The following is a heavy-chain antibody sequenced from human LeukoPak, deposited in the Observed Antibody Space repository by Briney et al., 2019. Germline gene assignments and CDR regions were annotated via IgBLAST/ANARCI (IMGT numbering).Heavy chain of an antibody. J-gene: IGHJ4*02. CDR1: GGSISSYY. CDR2: IYYSGST. V-gene: IGHV4-59*01. CDR3: ARNRVRKRGYSGYEQYYFDY. D-gene: IGHD5-12*01. Sequence: SETLSLTCTVSGGSISSYYWSWIRQPPGKGLEWIGYIYYSGSTNYNPSLKSRVTVSVDTSKIQFSLKLSSVTAADTAVYYCARNRVRKRGYSGYEQYYFDYWGQGTLVTVSS.